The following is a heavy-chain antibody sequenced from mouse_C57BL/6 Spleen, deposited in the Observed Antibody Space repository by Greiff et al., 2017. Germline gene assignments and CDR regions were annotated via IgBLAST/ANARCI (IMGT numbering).Heavy chain of an antibody. CDR1: GYTFTDHT. Sequence: QVQLQQSDAELVQPGASVKISCKVSGYTFTDHTIHWMKQRPEQGLDWIGYLYPRDGSTKYNEKFTGKATLTADKSSSTSYMQLNSLTSEDSAFYCWARSGGNYFDYWGQGTTLTVSS. V-gene: IGHV1-78*01. J-gene: IGHJ2*01. D-gene: IGHD3-1*01. CDR2: LYPRDGST. CDR3: ARSGGNYFDY.